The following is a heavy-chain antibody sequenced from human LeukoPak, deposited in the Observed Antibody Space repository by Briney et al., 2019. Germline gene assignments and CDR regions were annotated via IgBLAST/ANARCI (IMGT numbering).Heavy chain of an antibody. CDR1: GFTFSSYG. CDR2: ISGSGGST. D-gene: IGHD3-10*01. V-gene: IGHV3-23*01. Sequence: GGSLRLSCAASGFTFSSYGMSWVRQAPGKGLEWVSAISGSGGSTYYADSVKGRFTISRDNSKNTLYLQMNSLRAEDTAVYYCAKSMSLTMVRGVIISHPPDYWGQGTLSPSPQ. J-gene: IGHJ4*02. CDR3: AKSMSLTMVRGVIISHPPDY.